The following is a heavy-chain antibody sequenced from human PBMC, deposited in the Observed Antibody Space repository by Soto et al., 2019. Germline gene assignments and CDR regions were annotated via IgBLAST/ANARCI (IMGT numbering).Heavy chain of an antibody. Sequence: ASVKVSCKASGYTCTGYYMHWVRQAPGQGLEWMGWINPNSGRTNYPQQFQGSVTMTSDTSISTAYMELSRLRSDDTAVYYCARGPVSVHIVALDAFDILGQGTMVTVSS. V-gene: IGHV1-2*02. J-gene: IGHJ3*02. D-gene: IGHD5-12*01. CDR2: INPNSGRT. CDR1: GYTCTGYY. CDR3: ARGPVSVHIVALDAFDI.